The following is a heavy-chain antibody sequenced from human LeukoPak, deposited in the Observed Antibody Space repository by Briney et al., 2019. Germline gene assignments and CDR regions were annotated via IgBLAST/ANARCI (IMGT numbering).Heavy chain of an antibody. Sequence: SETLSLTCTVSGGSISSYYWSWIRQPPGKGLEWIGYIYSSGSTNYNPSLKSRVTISVGTSQNQFSLKLSSVTAADTAVYYCARHRVAPYYFDYWGQGTLVTVSS. V-gene: IGHV4-59*08. D-gene: IGHD5-12*01. CDR2: IYSSGST. CDR3: ARHRVAPYYFDY. CDR1: GGSISSYY. J-gene: IGHJ4*02.